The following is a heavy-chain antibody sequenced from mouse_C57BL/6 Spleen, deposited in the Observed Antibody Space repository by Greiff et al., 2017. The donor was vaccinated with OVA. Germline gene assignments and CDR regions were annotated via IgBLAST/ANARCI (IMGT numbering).Heavy chain of an antibody. CDR2: INPNNGGT. V-gene: IGHV1-18*01. CDR3: ARLEYPTRYYYAMDY. Sequence: VQLQQSGPELVKPGASVKIPCKASGYTFTDYNMDWVKQSHGKSLEWIGDINPNNGGTIYNQKFKGKATLTVDKSSSTAYMGVRSLTSEDTAVYYCARLEYPTRYYYAMDYWGQGTPVTVSS. J-gene: IGHJ4*01. D-gene: IGHD2-13*01. CDR1: GYTFTDYN.